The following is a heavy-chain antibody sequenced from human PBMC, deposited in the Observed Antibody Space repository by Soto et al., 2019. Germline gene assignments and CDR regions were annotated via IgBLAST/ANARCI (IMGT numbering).Heavy chain of an antibody. CDR1: GYTFVDHY. V-gene: IGHV1-2*02. Sequence: ASVEVSCKTSGYTFVDHYLYWVRQAPGQGLEWMGWINPRNGDKKYAQKFQGRVTMIRDTIITTTYMDLSALTSDDTAVYHCARGEVNRIEVMDVWGPGTTVTVS. D-gene: IGHD3-16*02. CDR2: INPRNGDK. CDR3: ARGEVNRIEVMDV. J-gene: IGHJ6*02.